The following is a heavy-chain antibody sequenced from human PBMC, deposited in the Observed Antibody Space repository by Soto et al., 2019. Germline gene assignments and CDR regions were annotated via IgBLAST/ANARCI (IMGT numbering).Heavy chain of an antibody. CDR2: INAYNGNT. Sequence: QVQLVQSGPEVKKPGASVKVSCRASGYNSTNYGISWVRQAPGQGLEWMGWINAYNGNTNYAQNLQGRVTMTTDTPTSTPYMDLMSLRSDDTAMYYCARDRQFALWGQGTLVTVSS. V-gene: IGHV1-18*01. J-gene: IGHJ4*02. CDR3: ARDRQFAL. CDR1: GYNSTNYG.